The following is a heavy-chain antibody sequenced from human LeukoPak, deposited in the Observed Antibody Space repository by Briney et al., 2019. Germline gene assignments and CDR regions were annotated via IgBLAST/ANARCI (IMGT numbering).Heavy chain of an antibody. CDR3: ARGRRYYYDSSGYFESYGMDV. J-gene: IGHJ6*02. CDR2: INPNSGGT. D-gene: IGHD3-22*01. CDR1: GYTFTGYY. Sequence: ASVKVSCKASGYTFTGYYMHWVRQAPGQGLEWMGWINPNSGGTNYAQKFQGRVTMTRDTSISTAYMELSRLRSDDTAVYYCARGRRYYYDSSGYFESYGMDVWGQGTTVTVSS. V-gene: IGHV1-2*02.